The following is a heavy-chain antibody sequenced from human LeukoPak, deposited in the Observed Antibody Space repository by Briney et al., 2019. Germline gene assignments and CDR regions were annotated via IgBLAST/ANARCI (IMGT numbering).Heavy chain of an antibody. CDR1: GGSISSSSYY. D-gene: IGHD3-22*01. CDR2: IYYVGNT. J-gene: IGHJ4*02. Sequence: SETLSLTCTVAGGSISSSSYYWAWIRQPPGKGLEFIGSIYYVGNTYYNPSLKSRVTISVDTSKNQFSLKLSSVTAADTARYYCARDHAVRAYYLFDYWGQGTLVTVSS. CDR3: ARDHAVRAYYLFDY. V-gene: IGHV4-39*07.